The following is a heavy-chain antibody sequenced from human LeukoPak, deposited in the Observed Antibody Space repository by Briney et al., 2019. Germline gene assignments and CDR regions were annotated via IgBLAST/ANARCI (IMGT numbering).Heavy chain of an antibody. CDR1: GLTVSSNF. D-gene: IGHD3-9*01. Sequence: GGSLRLSCAASGLTVSSNFMHWVRQAPGKGLEWVAGIHMDHRTFYADSVKGRFTISRDNSANTIYLQMSSLRAEDTAVYYCGRDFLRYSDNWGQGTLVTVSS. J-gene: IGHJ4*02. CDR2: IHMDHRT. V-gene: IGHV3-53*01. CDR3: GRDFLRYSDN.